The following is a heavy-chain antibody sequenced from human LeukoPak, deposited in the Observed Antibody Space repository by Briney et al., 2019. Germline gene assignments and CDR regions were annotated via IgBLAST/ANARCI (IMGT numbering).Heavy chain of an antibody. V-gene: IGHV3-30*18. CDR2: ISYDGSNK. Sequence: GGSLRLSCAASGFTFSRYWMSWVRQAPGKGLEWVAVISYDGSNKYYADSVKGRFTISRDNSKNTLYLQMNSLRAEDMAVYYCAKSYYDSSGYRGDFENWGQGTLVTVSS. D-gene: IGHD3-22*01. CDR3: AKSYYDSSGYRGDFEN. CDR1: GFTFSRYW. J-gene: IGHJ4*02.